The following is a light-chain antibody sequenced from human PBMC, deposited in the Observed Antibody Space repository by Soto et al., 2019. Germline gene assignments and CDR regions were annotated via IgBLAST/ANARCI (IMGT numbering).Light chain of an antibody. J-gene: IGKJ4*01. V-gene: IGKV1-39*01. CDR1: QSISSY. Sequence: DIQMTQSPSSLSASLLDRVSITCRASQSISSYLNWYQQKPWKAPKLLICAASSLQSGVPSRFSGSGSGTDFTLTISSLQPEDFATYYCQQSYSTPLTFGGGTKVDIK. CDR3: QQSYSTPLT. CDR2: AAS.